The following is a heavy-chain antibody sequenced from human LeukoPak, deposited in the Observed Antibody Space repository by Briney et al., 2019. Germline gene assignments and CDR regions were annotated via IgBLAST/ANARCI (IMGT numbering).Heavy chain of an antibody. CDR3: AKDDAWLRFGE. CDR2: ISPSGDIT. V-gene: IGHV3-23*01. D-gene: IGHD3-10*01. J-gene: IGHJ4*02. Sequence: GGSLRLSCAASGFTVSGNYMSWLRQAPGKGLEWVSGISPSGDITYYADSVKGRFTISRDNSKNTLYLEVISLTAEDTAVYYCAKDDAWLRFGEWSQGTLVTVSS. CDR1: GFTVSGNY.